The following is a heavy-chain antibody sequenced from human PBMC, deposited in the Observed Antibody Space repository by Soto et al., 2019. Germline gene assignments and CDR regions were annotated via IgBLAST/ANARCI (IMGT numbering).Heavy chain of an antibody. CDR3: ARDLPEMATTKVIYGMDV. CDR1: GGTFSSYA. V-gene: IGHV1-69*12. CDR2: IIPIFGTA. Sequence: QVQLVQSGAEVKKPGSSVKVSCKASGGTFSSYAISWVRQAPGQGLEWMGGIIPIFGTADYAQKFQGRVTITADESTSTPYMELSSLRSEDTAVYYCARDLPEMATTKVIYGMDVWRQGTTVTVSS. J-gene: IGHJ6*02. D-gene: IGHD4-4*01.